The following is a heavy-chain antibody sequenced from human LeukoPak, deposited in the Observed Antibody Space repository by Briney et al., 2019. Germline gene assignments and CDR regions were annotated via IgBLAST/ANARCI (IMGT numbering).Heavy chain of an antibody. CDR3: ARVIIGYYYDILTGYYNNWFDP. CDR1: GGSISSSSYY. J-gene: IGHJ5*02. Sequence: PSETLSLTCTVSGGSISSSSYYWGWIRQPPGKGLEWIGSIYYSGSTYYNPSLKSRVTISVDTSKNQFSLKLSSVTAADTAVYYCARVIIGYYYDILTGYYNNWFDPWGQGTLVTVSS. V-gene: IGHV4-39*07. D-gene: IGHD3-9*01. CDR2: IYYSGST.